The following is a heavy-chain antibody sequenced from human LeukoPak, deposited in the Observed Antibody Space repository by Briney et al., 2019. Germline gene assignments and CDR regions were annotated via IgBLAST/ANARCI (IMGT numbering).Heavy chain of an antibody. CDR2: IYSGGST. Sequence: GGSLRLSCAASGFTVSSNYISWVRQAPGKGLEWVSVIYSGGSTYYADSVKGRFTISRDNSKNTLYLQMNSLRAEDTAVYYCARASLYDTLTGYYTPYYFDYWGQGTLVTVSS. CDR3: ARASLYDTLTGYYTPYYFDY. CDR1: GFTVSSNY. J-gene: IGHJ4*02. D-gene: IGHD3-9*01. V-gene: IGHV3-53*01.